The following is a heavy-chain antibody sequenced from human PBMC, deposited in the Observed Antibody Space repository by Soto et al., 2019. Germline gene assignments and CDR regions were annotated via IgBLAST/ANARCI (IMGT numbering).Heavy chain of an antibody. J-gene: IGHJ4*02. CDR1: GFTFSSYS. CDR3: ARDLEAVGSSMCA. V-gene: IGHV3-48*02. D-gene: IGHD1-26*01. CDR2: ISSSSSTI. Sequence: WGSLILSGAASGFTFSSYSMNWVRQAPGKGLERVSYISSSSSTIYYAASVKGRFTISRDNAKNSLYLQMNSLREEDTAVYYCARDLEAVGSSMCAWGQGTLVTVPS.